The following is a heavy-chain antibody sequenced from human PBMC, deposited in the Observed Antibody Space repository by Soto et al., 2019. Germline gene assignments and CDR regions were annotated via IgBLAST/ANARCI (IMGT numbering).Heavy chain of an antibody. D-gene: IGHD2-21*01. V-gene: IGHV1-2*02. CDR2: INPNSGGT. Sequence: ASVKFSCKPSGYTFTGYYILVVLQAPGQGLEWMGWINPNSGGTNYAHKFQGRVTMTRDTSISKDYMELSRLRYDDTAVYYCPRSTLLPIVVGDYWGQGTLVTVSS. CDR1: GYTFTGYY. CDR3: PRSTLLPIVVGDY. J-gene: IGHJ4*02.